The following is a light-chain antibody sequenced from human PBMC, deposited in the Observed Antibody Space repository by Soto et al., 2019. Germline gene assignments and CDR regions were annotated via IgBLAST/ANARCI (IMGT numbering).Light chain of an antibody. J-gene: IGKJ5*01. CDR2: GAS. Sequence: IGLTQRQGMLFLAAAVRATISCRASESVSSSSLAWYQQKPGQAPRLLMHGASSRATGIPDRFSGSGSGADLPLTISRVQPEHSAVHYCPHYGTPPGVTFAQGTRLEIK. CDR3: PHYGTPPGVT. CDR1: ESVSSSS. V-gene: IGKV3-20*01.